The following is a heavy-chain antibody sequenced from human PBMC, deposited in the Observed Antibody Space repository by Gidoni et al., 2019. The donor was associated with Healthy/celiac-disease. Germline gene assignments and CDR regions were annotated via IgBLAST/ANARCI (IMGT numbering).Heavy chain of an antibody. V-gene: IGHV3-23*01. CDR2: ISVSGGST. J-gene: IGHJ6*04. CDR1: GFTFSSSA. D-gene: IGHD3-3*01. Sequence: EVQLLESGGGLVQPGGSLRLSCAASGFTFSSSALSWVRQAPGKGLEWVSAISVSGGSTYYADSVKGRFTISRDNSKNTLYLQMNSLRAEDTAVYYCAKDLDFWSGYYRDYYGMDVWGKGTTVTVSS. CDR3: AKDLDFWSGYYRDYYGMDV.